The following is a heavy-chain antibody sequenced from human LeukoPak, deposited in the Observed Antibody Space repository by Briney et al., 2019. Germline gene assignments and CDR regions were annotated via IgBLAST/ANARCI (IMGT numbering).Heavy chain of an antibody. CDR2: ISTDNGHT. Sequence: GASVKVSCKASGGTFSSYAINWVRQAPGQGLEWMGWISTDNGHTLYAQKLQGRVTMTTDTSTNTAYMDLTSLRSDDTAVYYCARGISYYYMDVWGKGTTVTVSS. J-gene: IGHJ6*03. CDR1: GGTFSSYA. D-gene: IGHD2/OR15-2a*01. V-gene: IGHV1-18*01. CDR3: ARGISYYYMDV.